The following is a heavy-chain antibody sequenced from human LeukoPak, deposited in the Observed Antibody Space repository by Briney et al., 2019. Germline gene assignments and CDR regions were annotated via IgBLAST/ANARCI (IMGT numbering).Heavy chain of an antibody. CDR3: ARGRGTTSSNFDY. J-gene: IGHJ4*02. CDR1: GYTFTGYY. D-gene: IGHD2-2*01. CDR2: INPNNGGT. Sequence: GASVKVSCKASGYTFTGYYMHWVRQAPGQGLEWMGWINPNNGGTNYAQKFQGRVTMTRDTSISTACMELSRLTSDDTAVYYCARGRGTTSSNFDYWGQGTLVTVSS. V-gene: IGHV1-2*02.